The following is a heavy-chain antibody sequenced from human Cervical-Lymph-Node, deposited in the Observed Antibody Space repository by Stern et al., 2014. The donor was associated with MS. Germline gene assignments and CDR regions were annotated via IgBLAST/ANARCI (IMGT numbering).Heavy chain of an antibody. CDR2: IAAGGDVT. V-gene: IGHV3-23*04. CDR1: GFSFSFFA. D-gene: IGHD3-22*01. Sequence: EVQLVESGGGLVQPGGSLRLTCAASGFSFSFFAMSWVRQAPGKGLECVSMIAAGGDVTYYADSVKGRFNISRDNSKNTVYLQIHSLRAEDTAVYYCAKEDLDYYDSNGNDFWGQGTQVAVSS. CDR3: AKEDLDYYDSNGNDF. J-gene: IGHJ4*02.